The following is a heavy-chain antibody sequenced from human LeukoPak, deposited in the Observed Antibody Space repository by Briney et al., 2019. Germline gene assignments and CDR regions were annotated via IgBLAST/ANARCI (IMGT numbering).Heavy chain of an antibody. D-gene: IGHD3-3*01. Sequence: GGSLRLSCAASGFTFSSYAMHWVRQAPGKGLEWMAVISYDGSNKYYADSVKGRFTISRDNSKNTLYLQMNSLRAEDTAVYYCARDDYDFWSGYYALGYWGQGTLVTVSS. CDR2: ISYDGSNK. J-gene: IGHJ4*02. CDR1: GFTFSSYA. CDR3: ARDDYDFWSGYYALGY. V-gene: IGHV3-30*01.